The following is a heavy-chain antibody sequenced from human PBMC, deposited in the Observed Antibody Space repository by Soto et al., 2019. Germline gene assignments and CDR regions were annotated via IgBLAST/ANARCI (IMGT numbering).Heavy chain of an antibody. V-gene: IGHV3-7*04. D-gene: IGHD7-27*01. CDR2: IKQDGSEK. CDR3: ARVPNWGLGLYFDC. J-gene: IGHJ4*02. Sequence: EVQLVESGGGLVQPGGSLRLSCAASGFTFSSYWMSWVRQAPGKGLEWVANIKQDGSEKYYVDSVKGRFTITRDNAKNSLYMQMNSLRAEDTAVYYCARVPNWGLGLYFDCWGQGTLVTVSS. CDR1: GFTFSSYW.